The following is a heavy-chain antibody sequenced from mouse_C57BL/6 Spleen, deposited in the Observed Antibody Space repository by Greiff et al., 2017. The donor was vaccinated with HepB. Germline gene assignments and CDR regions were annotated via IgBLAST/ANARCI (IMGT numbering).Heavy chain of an antibody. Sequence: VKLVESGPGLVQPSQSLSITCTVSGFSFTSYGVHWVRQSPGKGLEWLGVIWSGGSTDYNAAFISSLSISKDNSKIQVFFKMNSLQADDTAIYYCARDRDNYEEFAYWGQGTLVTVSA. J-gene: IGHJ3*01. V-gene: IGHV2-2*01. CDR2: IWSGGST. CDR3: ARDRDNYEEFAY. D-gene: IGHD2-12*01. CDR1: GFSFTSYG.